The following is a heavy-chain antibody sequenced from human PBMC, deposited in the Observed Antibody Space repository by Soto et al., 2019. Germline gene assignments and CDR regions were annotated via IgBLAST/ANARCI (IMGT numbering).Heavy chain of an antibody. CDR1: GGTFSSYG. CDR3: ATSSGYTYYYFDY. V-gene: IGHV1-69*13. D-gene: IGHD3-22*01. CDR2: IIPIFGTA. J-gene: IGHJ4*02. Sequence: GASVKVSCKASGGTFSSYGISWVRQAPGQGLEWMGGIIPIFGTANYAQKFQDRVTITADESTSTAYMELSSLRSEDTAVYYCATSSGYTYYYFDYWGQGTPVTVSS.